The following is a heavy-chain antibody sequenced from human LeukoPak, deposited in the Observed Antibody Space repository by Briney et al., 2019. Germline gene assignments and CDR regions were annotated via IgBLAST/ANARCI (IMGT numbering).Heavy chain of an antibody. CDR3: ARDDQLLFDY. J-gene: IGHJ4*02. CDR1: GFTFSSYS. CDR2: ISNSSSYI. D-gene: IGHD2-2*01. Sequence: GGSLRLSCAASGFTFSSYSMNWVRQAPGKGLEWVSSISNSSSYIYYADSVKGRFTISRDNAKNSLYLQMNSLRAEDTAVYYCARDDQLLFDYWGQGTLVTVSS. V-gene: IGHV3-21*01.